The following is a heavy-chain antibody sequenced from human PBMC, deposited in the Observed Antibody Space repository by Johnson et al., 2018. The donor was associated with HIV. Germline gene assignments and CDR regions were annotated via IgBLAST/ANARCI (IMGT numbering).Heavy chain of an antibody. V-gene: IGHV3-7*01. CDR2: IKQDGSEK. D-gene: IGHD3-22*01. CDR1: GFTLGDYT. J-gene: IGHJ3*01. Sequence: VQLVESGGDLVQPGRSLRLSCTTSGFTLGDYTMSWFRRAPGKGLEWVANIKQDGSEKYYVDSVKGRFTISRDNAKNSLYLQMNSLRAEDTAVYYCARDLYYYDSSGDSFDVWGQGTMVTVSS. CDR3: ARDLYYYDSSGDSFDV.